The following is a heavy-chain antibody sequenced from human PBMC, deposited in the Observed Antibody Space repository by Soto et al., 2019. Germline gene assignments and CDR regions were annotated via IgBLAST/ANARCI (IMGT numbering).Heavy chain of an antibody. V-gene: IGHV5-51*01. Sequence: GESLKISCKGSGYSFTSYWIGWVRQMPGKGLERMGIIYPGDSDTRYSPSFQGQVTISADKSISTAYLQWSSLKASDTAMYYCASSPRGGDYTYYYYYGMDVWGQGTTVNVSS. CDR3: ASSPRGGDYTYYYYYGMDV. D-gene: IGHD4-17*01. CDR2: IYPGDSDT. J-gene: IGHJ6*02. CDR1: GYSFTSYW.